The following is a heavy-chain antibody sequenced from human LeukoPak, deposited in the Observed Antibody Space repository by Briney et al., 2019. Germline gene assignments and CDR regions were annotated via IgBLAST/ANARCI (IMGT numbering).Heavy chain of an antibody. CDR3: AREHYDILTGLYIDAFDI. CDR1: GGSISTYY. Sequence: SETLSLTCTVSGGSISTYYWSWIRQTPGKGLEWIGFIYNSGSTNYNPSLKSRVTISVDTSKNQFSLKLSSVTAADTAVYYCAREHYDILTGLYIDAFDIWGPGTRVTVSS. CDR2: IYNSGST. J-gene: IGHJ3*02. D-gene: IGHD3-9*01. V-gene: IGHV4-59*01.